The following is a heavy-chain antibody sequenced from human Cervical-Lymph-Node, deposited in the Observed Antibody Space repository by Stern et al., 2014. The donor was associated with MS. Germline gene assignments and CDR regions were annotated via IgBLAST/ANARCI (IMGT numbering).Heavy chain of an antibody. CDR2: IYYSGST. CDR3: ARQGTVVTPWYFDL. J-gene: IGHJ2*01. D-gene: IGHD4-23*01. Sequence: QLQLQESGPGLVKPSETLSLTCTVSGGSISSSSYYWGWIRQPPGKGLEWIGSIYYSGSTYYNPSLKSRVTISVDTSKKQFSLKLSSVTAADTAVYYCARQGTVVTPWYFDLWGRGTLVTVSS. V-gene: IGHV4-39*01. CDR1: GGSISSSSYY.